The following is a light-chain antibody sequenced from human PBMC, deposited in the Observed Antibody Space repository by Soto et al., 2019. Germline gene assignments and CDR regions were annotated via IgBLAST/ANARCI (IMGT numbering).Light chain of an antibody. J-gene: IGLJ1*01. CDR1: SSDVGSYDL. CDR3: CSYAGSDTYV. CDR2: DVT. V-gene: IGLV2-23*02. Sequence: QSALTQPASVSGSPGQSITISCTGTSSDVGSYDLVSWYQQHPGKAPKLMIYDVTKRPSGVSNRFSGSKSGNTASLTISGLQAEDEADYYCCSYAGSDTYVFGPGTQLTVL.